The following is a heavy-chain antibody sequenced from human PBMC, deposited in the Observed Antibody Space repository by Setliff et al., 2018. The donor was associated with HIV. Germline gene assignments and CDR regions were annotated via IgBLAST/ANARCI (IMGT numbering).Heavy chain of an antibody. V-gene: IGHV4-38-2*02. J-gene: IGHJ4*02. CDR3: ARDPYYDILTGFDY. D-gene: IGHD3-9*01. CDR1: GYSISSGYY. CDR2: NYHSGST. Sequence: KPSETLSLTCAVSGYSISSGYYWGWIRQPPGKGLEWIGSNYHSGSTYYNPSLKSRVTISVDTSKNQFSLKLSSVTAADTAVYYCARDPYYDILTGFDYWGQGTLVTVSS.